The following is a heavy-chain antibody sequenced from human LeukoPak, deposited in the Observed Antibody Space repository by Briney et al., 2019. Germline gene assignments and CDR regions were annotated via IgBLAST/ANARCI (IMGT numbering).Heavy chain of an antibody. D-gene: IGHD3-22*01. CDR3: ARLLDYNNSGDPDTFDI. CDR1: GGFIGSYF. J-gene: IGHJ3*02. Sequence: PSETLSLTCTVSGGFIGSYFWTGIRQPPAKELDGIALINYSGRTEVNPCLQSRVTIALATSKTNPSLQLRSVTAADTAVYYSARLLDYNNSGDPDTFDIWGQGTKVTVSS. V-gene: IGHV4-59*01. CDR2: INYSGRT.